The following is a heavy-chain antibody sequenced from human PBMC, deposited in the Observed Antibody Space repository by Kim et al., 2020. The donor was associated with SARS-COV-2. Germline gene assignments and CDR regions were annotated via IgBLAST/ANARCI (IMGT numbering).Heavy chain of an antibody. CDR3: ARGGNPQDIVVVVAAKMVIGAHFDY. CDR2: INHSGST. Sequence: SETLSLTCAVYGGSFSGYYWSWIRQPPGKGLEWIGEINHSGSTNYNPSLKSRVTISVDTSKNQFSLKLSSVTAADTAVYYCARGGNPQDIVVVVAAKMVIGAHFDYWGQGTLVTVSS. J-gene: IGHJ4*02. CDR1: GGSFSGYY. D-gene: IGHD2-15*01. V-gene: IGHV4-34*01.